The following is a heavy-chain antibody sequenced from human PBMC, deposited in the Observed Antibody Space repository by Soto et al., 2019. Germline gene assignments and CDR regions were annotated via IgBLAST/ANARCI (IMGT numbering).Heavy chain of an antibody. V-gene: IGHV1-18*01. CDR1: GYPFGGYP. Sequence: QVQLVQSGAEVKKPGASVKVSCKASGYPFGGYPIGCVRQAPGQGLEWMGWVSAHTGDSGYAQRFQGRVTLTTATSTSTAYMEPRGLRSDVTAVYYCARPSTSYGDYGWSLAYWGQGTLVTVSS. J-gene: IGHJ4*02. D-gene: IGHD4-17*01. CDR2: VSAHTGDS. CDR3: ARPSTSYGDYGWSLAY.